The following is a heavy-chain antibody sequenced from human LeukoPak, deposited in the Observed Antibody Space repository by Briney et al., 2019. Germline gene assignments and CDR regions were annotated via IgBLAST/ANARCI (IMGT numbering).Heavy chain of an antibody. CDR3: ARGEYYDILTGYSY. J-gene: IGHJ4*02. V-gene: IGHV1-69*05. D-gene: IGHD3-9*01. Sequence: GSSVKVSCKASGGTFSSYAISWVRQAPGQGLEWMGGIIPIFGTANYAQKFQGRVTIITDESTSTAYMELSSLRSEDTAVYYCARGEYYDILTGYSYWGQGTLVTVSS. CDR2: IIPIFGTA. CDR1: GGTFSSYA.